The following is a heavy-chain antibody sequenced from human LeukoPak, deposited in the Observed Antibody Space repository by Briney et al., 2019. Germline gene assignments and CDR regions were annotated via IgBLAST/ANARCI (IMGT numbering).Heavy chain of an antibody. Sequence: SVKVSCKASGGTFSSYAISWVRQAPGQGLEWMGGIIPIVGTANYAQKFQGRVTITADESTSTAYMELSSLRSEDTAVYYCARELRERKGDYSRAYYYYMDVWGKGTTVTVSS. D-gene: IGHD4-11*01. CDR3: ARELRERKGDYSRAYYYYMDV. J-gene: IGHJ6*03. V-gene: IGHV1-69*13. CDR1: GGTFSSYA. CDR2: IIPIVGTA.